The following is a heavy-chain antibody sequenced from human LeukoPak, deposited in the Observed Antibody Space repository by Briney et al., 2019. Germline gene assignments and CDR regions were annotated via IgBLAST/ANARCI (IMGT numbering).Heavy chain of an antibody. J-gene: IGHJ4*02. CDR3: ARGILSGYYFDS. CDR1: GGSFSGYY. V-gene: IGHV4-34*01. Sequence: SETLSLTCAVYGGSFSGYYWRWIRQSPGKGLEWIAEIHYSGSASYNPSLNSRVTISGDPSKNQVSLRVTSMTAADTAEYYCARGILSGYYFDSWGQGSLVTVSS. D-gene: IGHD2-15*01. CDR2: IHYSGSA.